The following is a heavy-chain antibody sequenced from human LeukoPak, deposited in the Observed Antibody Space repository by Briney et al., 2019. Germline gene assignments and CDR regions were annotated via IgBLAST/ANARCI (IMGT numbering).Heavy chain of an antibody. V-gene: IGHV4-34*01. D-gene: IGHD6-19*01. CDR2: INHSGST. CDR1: GGPFSGYY. J-gene: IGHJ3*02. Sequence: SETLSLTCAVYGGPFSGYYWSWIRQPPGKGLEWIGEINHSGSTNYNPSLKSRVTISVDTSKNQFSLKLSSVTAADTAVYYCAQTAVADLDAFDIWGQGTMVTVSS. CDR3: AQTAVADLDAFDI.